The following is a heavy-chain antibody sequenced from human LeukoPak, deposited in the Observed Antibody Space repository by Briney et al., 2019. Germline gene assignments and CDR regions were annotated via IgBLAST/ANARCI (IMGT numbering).Heavy chain of an antibody. V-gene: IGHV3-11*05. CDR3: ARGHQAAADAFDI. D-gene: IGHD6-13*01. CDR2: ISSSSYT. Sequence: PGGSLRHSCAASGFTFSDYYMSWIRQAPGKELEWVSYISSSSYTNYADSVKGRFTISRDNAKNSLYLQMNSLRAEDTAVYYCARGHQAAADAFDIWGQGTMVTVSS. J-gene: IGHJ3*02. CDR1: GFTFSDYY.